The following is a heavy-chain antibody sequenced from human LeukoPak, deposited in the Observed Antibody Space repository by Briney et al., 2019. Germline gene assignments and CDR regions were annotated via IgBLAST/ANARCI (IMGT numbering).Heavy chain of an antibody. Sequence: PGGSLRLSCAASGLTFSSHCMHWVRQAPGKGPMWVSRICPDGSVTNYADSVKARFIISRDNARDTVYLQMNSLRVEDTAVYYCVRDFRSADYWGQGTLVTVSS. J-gene: IGHJ4*02. CDR2: ICPDGSVT. CDR1: GLTFSSHC. CDR3: VRDFRSADY. V-gene: IGHV3-74*01.